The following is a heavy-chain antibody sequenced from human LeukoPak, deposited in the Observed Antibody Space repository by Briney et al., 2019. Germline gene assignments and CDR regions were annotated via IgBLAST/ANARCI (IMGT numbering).Heavy chain of an antibody. J-gene: IGHJ3*02. CDR1: GGSIASDNYF. CDR2: IFYSGTT. Sequence: SETLSLTCTVSGGSIASDNYFWSWIRQHPERGLEWIGYIFYSGTTYYNPSLKSRVTISVDTSKKQFSLKLNSVIAADTAVYYCAREVNEPASADAFDIWGQGTMVTVSS. CDR3: AREVNEPASADAFDI. V-gene: IGHV4-31*03. D-gene: IGHD2-2*01.